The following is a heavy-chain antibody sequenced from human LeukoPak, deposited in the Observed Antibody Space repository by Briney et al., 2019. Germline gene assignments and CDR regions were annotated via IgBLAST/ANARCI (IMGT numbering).Heavy chain of an antibody. D-gene: IGHD5-24*01. J-gene: IGHJ4*02. V-gene: IGHV4-59*11. CDR1: GGSISSHY. CDR3: ARRRDGYNRGSAFFDY. Sequence: SETLSLTCTVSGGSISSHYWSWIPQPPGKGLEWIGYIYYSGSTNYNPSLKSRVTISVDTSKNQFSLKLSSVTAADTAVYYCARRRDGYNRGSAFFDYWGQGTLVTVSS. CDR2: IYYSGST.